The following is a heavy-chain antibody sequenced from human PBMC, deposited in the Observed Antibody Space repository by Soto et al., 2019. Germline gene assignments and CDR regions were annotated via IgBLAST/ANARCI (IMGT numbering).Heavy chain of an antibody. CDR1: GFTFSSYA. CDR2: ISGSGGST. CDR3: AKVRTGTTYEIYFDY. V-gene: IGHV3-23*01. J-gene: IGHJ4*02. Sequence: GGSLRLSCAASGFTFSSYAMSWVRQAPGKGLEWVSAISGSGGSTYYADSVKGRFTISRDNSKNTLYLQMNSLRAEDTAVYYCAKVRTGTTYEIYFDYWGQGTLVTVSS. D-gene: IGHD1-7*01.